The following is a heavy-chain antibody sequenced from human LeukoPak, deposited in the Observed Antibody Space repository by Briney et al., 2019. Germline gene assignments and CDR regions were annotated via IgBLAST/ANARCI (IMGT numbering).Heavy chain of an antibody. Sequence: GGSLRLSCAASGFTFSSYAMSWVRQAPGKGLEWVSAISGSGGSTYYADSVKGRFTISRDNSKNTLYLQMNSLRAEDTAVYYCATAETDIVVVPNYYYCVDVWGQGTTVTVYS. J-gene: IGHJ6*02. V-gene: IGHV3-23*01. CDR3: ATAETDIVVVPNYYYCVDV. CDR2: ISGSGGST. D-gene: IGHD2-2*01. CDR1: GFTFSSYA.